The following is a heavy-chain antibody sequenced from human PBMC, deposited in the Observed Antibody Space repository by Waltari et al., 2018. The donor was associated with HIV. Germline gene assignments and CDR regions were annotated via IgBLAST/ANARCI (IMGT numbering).Heavy chain of an antibody. CDR3: ARGDQWGIFLDSYYGLDV. D-gene: IGHD1-26*01. CDR2: INQDATKK. CDR1: TFWFRSYW. V-gene: IGHV3-7*01. J-gene: IGHJ6*02. Sequence: EALLVESGGGVVKPGGSLRLSCEASTFWFRSYWMVWVSQASGKGLEWVANINQDATKKNYAESVKDRFSVSRDNGKYSVFLEMNRLRVQDTAVYFCARGDQWGIFLDSYYGLDVWGRGTTVIVSS.